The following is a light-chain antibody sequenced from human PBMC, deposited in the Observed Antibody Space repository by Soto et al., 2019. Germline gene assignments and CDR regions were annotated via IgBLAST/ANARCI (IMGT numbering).Light chain of an antibody. J-gene: IGKJ4*01. CDR2: GAS. CDR3: QQYDSSLLT. CDR1: QSVSSSY. Sequence: EIVLTQSPGTLSFSPLERSTLSCRASQSVSSSYLAWYQQKPGQAPRLLIYGASSRATGIPDRFSGSGSGTDFTLTISRLEPEDFAVYYCQQYDSSLLTFGGGTKVDIK. V-gene: IGKV3-20*01.